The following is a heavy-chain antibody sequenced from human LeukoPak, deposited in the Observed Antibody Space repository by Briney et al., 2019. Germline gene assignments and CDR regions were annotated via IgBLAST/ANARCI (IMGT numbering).Heavy chain of an antibody. CDR3: ARAVGTSRNFFDY. CDR2: IYTSGST. CDR1: GASISSGTYY. D-gene: IGHD4-23*01. V-gene: IGHV4-61*02. Sequence: PSETLSLTCTVSGASISSGTYYWSWIRQPAGKGLEWIGRIYTSGSTNYNPSLKSRVTISVDTSKNQVSLKLSSVTAADTAMYYCARAVGTSRNFFDYWGQGTLVTVSS. J-gene: IGHJ4*02.